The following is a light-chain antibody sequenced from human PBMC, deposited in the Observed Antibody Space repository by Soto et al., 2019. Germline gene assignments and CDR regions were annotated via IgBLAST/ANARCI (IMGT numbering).Light chain of an antibody. J-gene: IGLJ3*02. Sequence: QAVVTHSSSASASLGSSVKLTCTLSSGHSSYIIAWHQQQPGKAPRYLMKLEGSGSYNKGSGVPDRFSGSSSGADRYLTISNLQFEDEADYYCETWDSNTLWVFGGGTKLTVL. V-gene: IGLV4-60*02. CDR3: ETWDSNTLWV. CDR2: LEGSGSY. CDR1: SGHSSYI.